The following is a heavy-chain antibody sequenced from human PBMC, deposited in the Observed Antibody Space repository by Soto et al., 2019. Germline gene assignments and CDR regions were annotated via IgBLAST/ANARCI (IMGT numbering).Heavy chain of an antibody. V-gene: IGHV1-69*13. Sequence: SVKVSCKASGGTFSSYAISWVRQAPGQGLEWMGGIIPIFGTANYAQKFQGRVTITADESTSTAYMELSSLRSEDTAVYYCARGDIVVVPAAIRAHYYYGMDVWGQGTTVTVSS. J-gene: IGHJ6*02. CDR1: GGTFSSYA. CDR3: ARGDIVVVPAAIRAHYYYGMDV. D-gene: IGHD2-2*02. CDR2: IIPIFGTA.